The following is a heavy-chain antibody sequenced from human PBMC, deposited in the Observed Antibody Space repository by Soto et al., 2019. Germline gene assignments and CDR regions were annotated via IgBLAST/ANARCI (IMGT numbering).Heavy chain of an antibody. CDR3: ARGNVDIVATITGYYYGMDV. Sequence: PGGSLRLSCAASGFTFSDYYMSWIRQAPGKGLEWVSYISSSGSTIYYADSVKGRFTISRDNAKNSLYLQMNSLRAEDTAVYYCARGNVDIVATITGYYYGMDVWGQGTTVTVS. V-gene: IGHV3-11*01. CDR2: ISSSGSTI. CDR1: GFTFSDYY. J-gene: IGHJ6*02. D-gene: IGHD5-12*01.